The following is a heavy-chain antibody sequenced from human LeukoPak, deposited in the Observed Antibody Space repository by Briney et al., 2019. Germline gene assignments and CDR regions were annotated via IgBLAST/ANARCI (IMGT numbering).Heavy chain of an antibody. Sequence: GGPLRLSCAASGFTFDDYGMSWVRQAPGKGLEWVSGINWNGGSTGYADSVKGRFTISRDNAKNSLCLQMNSLRAEDTALYYCARGGLGVRGVKPIDYWGQGTLVTVSS. J-gene: IGHJ4*02. CDR1: GFTFDDYG. CDR3: ARGGLGVRGVKPIDY. D-gene: IGHD3-10*01. CDR2: INWNGGST. V-gene: IGHV3-20*04.